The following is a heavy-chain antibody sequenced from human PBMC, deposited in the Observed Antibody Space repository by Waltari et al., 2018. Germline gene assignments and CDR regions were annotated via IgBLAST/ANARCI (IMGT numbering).Heavy chain of an antibody. CDR3: ANHRPGGLGMEV. Sequence: EGQLVESGGDLVQPGGSLRLSGAASGFTFSTFFMHWVRQVPGKGLEWVSRIKTDGSGTTYADSVQGRFTISRDNVKNTLYLQMNSLRAEDTAIYYCANHRPGGLGMEVWGPGTTVTVSS. CDR2: IKTDGSGT. V-gene: IGHV3-74*03. D-gene: IGHD2-15*01. J-gene: IGHJ6*02. CDR1: GFTFSTFF.